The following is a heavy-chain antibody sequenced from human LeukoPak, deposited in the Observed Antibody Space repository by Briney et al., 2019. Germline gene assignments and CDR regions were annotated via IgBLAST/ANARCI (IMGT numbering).Heavy chain of an antibody. CDR3: ARDIAQYYGTGDYYYMDV. D-gene: IGHD3-10*01. V-gene: IGHV4-30-4*01. CDR2: IYYSGST. CDR1: GGSISSGDYY. Sequence: SETLSLTCTVSGGSISSGDYYWSWIRQPPGKGLEWIGYIYYSGSTYYNPSLKSRVTMSVDTSKNQFSLKLSSVTAADTAVYYCARDIAQYYGTGDYYYMDVWGKGTTVTVSS. J-gene: IGHJ6*03.